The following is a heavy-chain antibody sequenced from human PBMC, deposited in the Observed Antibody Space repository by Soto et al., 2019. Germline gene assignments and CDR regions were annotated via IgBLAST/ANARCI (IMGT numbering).Heavy chain of an antibody. CDR3: ARSVNRGYSYGYGH. V-gene: IGHV4-59*01. J-gene: IGHJ4*02. CDR2: IYQTGST. D-gene: IGHD5-18*01. Sequence: SETLSLTCSVSGGAITNYYWNWIRQTPGKGLEWIGYIYQTGSTSKNPSLKSRVTLSLDTSKNQLTLNLTSVTAADTAIYYCARSVNRGYSYGYGHWGQGTLVTVSS. CDR1: GGAITNYY.